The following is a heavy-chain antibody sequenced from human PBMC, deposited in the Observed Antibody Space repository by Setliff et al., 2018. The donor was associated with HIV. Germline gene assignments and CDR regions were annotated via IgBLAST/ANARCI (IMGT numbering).Heavy chain of an antibody. V-gene: IGHV4-38-2*01. CDR1: GYSISSGYY. D-gene: IGHD3-3*01. CDR2: IYHSGST. Sequence: SETLSLTCAVSGYSISSGYYWGWIRQPPGKGLEWIGSIYHSGSTYYNPSRKSRVTISVDASKNQFSLKLSSVTAADTAVYYCARHSGGSFYNFWSGDYYYYGMYVWGQGTTVTVSS. CDR3: ARHSGGSFYNFWSGDYYYYGMYV. J-gene: IGHJ6*02.